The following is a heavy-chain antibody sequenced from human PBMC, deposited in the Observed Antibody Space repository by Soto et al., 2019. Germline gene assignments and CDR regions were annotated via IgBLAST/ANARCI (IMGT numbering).Heavy chain of an antibody. Sequence: SDTLSLTCTVSGGSLSRGAYCWIWIRQPPGKGLEWIGYIYYSGSTYYNPSLKSRVTISVDTSKNQFSLKLSSVTAADTAVYYCAGSYGSGSLDYWGQGTLVTVSS. D-gene: IGHD3-10*01. V-gene: IGHV4-30-4*02. J-gene: IGHJ4*02. CDR2: IYYSGST. CDR1: GGSLSRGAYC. CDR3: AGSYGSGSLDY.